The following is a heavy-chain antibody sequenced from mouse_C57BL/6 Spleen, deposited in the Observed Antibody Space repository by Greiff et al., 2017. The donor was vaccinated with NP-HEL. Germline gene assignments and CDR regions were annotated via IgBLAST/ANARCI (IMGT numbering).Heavy chain of an antibody. Sequence: QVQLQQSGAELARPGASVKLSCKASGYTFTSYGIRWVKQRPGQGLEWIGEIYPRSGNTYYNEKFKGKATLTADKSSSTAYMELRSLTSEDSAVYFCASPPYDYDGMWFAYWGQGTLVTVSA. CDR2: IYPRSGNT. CDR3: ASPPYDYDGMWFAY. J-gene: IGHJ3*01. CDR1: GYTFTSYG. D-gene: IGHD2-4*01. V-gene: IGHV1-81*01.